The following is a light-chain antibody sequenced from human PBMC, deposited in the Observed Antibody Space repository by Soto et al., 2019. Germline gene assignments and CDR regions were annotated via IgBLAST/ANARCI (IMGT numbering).Light chain of an antibody. CDR1: SSDVGDYNY. V-gene: IGLV2-14*01. J-gene: IGLJ2*01. Sequence: QSALTQPASVSESPGQSITISCTGTSSDVGDYNYVSWYQQHPGKAPKLIIYGVSNRPSGISNRFSGSKSGNTASLTVSGLQAEDEADYYCSSYTATNTLVFGGGTKLTVL. CDR3: SSYTATNTLV. CDR2: GVS.